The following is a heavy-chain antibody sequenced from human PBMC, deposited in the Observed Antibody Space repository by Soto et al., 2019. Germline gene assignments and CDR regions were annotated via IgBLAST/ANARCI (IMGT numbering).Heavy chain of an antibody. Sequence: GASMKVSCKASGGTFSSYAISWVRQAPGQGLEWMGGIIPIFGTANYAQKFQGRVTITADESTSTAYMELSSLRSEDTAVYYCARGTLFGVVYYYYGMDVWGQGTTVTVSS. J-gene: IGHJ6*02. CDR3: ARGTLFGVVYYYYGMDV. CDR1: GGTFSSYA. CDR2: IIPIFGTA. D-gene: IGHD3-3*01. V-gene: IGHV1-69*13.